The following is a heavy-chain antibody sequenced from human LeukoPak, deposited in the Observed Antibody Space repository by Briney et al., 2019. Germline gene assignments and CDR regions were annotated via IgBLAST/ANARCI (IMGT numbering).Heavy chain of an antibody. CDR3: ATESFDY. CDR2: INPKSGGT. V-gene: IGHV1-2*02. J-gene: IGHJ4*02. CDR1: GYTFSDNY. Sequence: ASVKVSCKASGYTFSDNYLHWVRQAPGQGLEWVGWINPKSGGTEYAQKFQGRVTMTRDTSISTAHMELSRLRLDDTAVYYCATESFDYWGQGTLVTVSS.